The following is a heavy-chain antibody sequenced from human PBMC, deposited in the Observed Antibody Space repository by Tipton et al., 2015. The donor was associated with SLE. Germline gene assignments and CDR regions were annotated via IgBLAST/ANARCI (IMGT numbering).Heavy chain of an antibody. V-gene: IGHV4-59*01. J-gene: IGHJ6*03. D-gene: IGHD3-22*01. Sequence: LRLSCTVSGGSISSYYWSWIRQPPGKGLEWIGYIYYSGSTNYNPSLKSRVTISVDTSKNQFSLKLSSVTAADTAVYYCARGRSYDSSGYYFCYYYYMDVWGKGTTVTVSS. CDR1: GGSISSYY. CDR2: IYYSGST. CDR3: ARGRSYDSSGYYFCYYYYMDV.